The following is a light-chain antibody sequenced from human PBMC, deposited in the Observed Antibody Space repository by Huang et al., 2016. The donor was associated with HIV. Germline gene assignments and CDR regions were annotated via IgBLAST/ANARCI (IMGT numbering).Light chain of an antibody. CDR1: QSISSY. CDR3: QQSYSTPPWT. J-gene: IGKJ1*01. V-gene: IGKV1-39*01. CDR2: AAS. Sequence: DIKMTQSPSSMSASVGDGVTIPCRESQSISSYLNWYQQKPGKAPKLLIYAASSLQSGVPSRFSGSGSGTDFTLTISSLQPEDFATYYCQQSYSTPPWTFGQGTKVEIK.